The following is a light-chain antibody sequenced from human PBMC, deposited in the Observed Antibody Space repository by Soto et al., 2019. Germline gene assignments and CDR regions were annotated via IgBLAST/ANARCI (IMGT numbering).Light chain of an antibody. V-gene: IGLV2-14*02. J-gene: IGLJ2*01. CDR2: EGS. Sequence: QSALTQPASVSGSPGQSITISCTGTSSDVGNYDLVSWYQQHPGKAPKLMIYEGSQRPSGVSNRFSGSKSGNTASLTIFGLQADDEADYYCSSYTSSSTLYVVFGGGTKLTVL. CDR1: SSDVGNYDL. CDR3: SSYTSSSTLYVV.